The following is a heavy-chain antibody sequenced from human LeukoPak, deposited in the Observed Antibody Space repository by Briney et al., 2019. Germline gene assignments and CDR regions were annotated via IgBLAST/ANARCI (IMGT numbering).Heavy chain of an antibody. Sequence: PGGSLRLSCAASGFTFSSYAMSWVRQAPGKGLEWVSAISGSGGSTYYADSVKGRFTISRDNSKNTLYLQMNSLRAEDTAVYYCAKGQKGHYDFWSGTAYYYYYYMDVWGKGTTVTVSS. J-gene: IGHJ6*03. CDR3: AKGQKGHYDFWSGTAYYYYYYMDV. CDR1: GFTFSSYA. D-gene: IGHD3-3*01. V-gene: IGHV3-23*01. CDR2: ISGSGGST.